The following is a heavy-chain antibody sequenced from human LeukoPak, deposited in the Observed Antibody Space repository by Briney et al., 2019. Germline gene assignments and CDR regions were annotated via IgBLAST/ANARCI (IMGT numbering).Heavy chain of an antibody. CDR1: GFIFSSYA. CDR2: ISGSGGNT. D-gene: IGHD5-18*01. Sequence: GGSLRLSCAASGFIFSSYAMSWVRQTPGKGLEWVSLISGSGGNTYYADSVKSRFTISRDNSKNTLYLQMNSLRAEDTAVYYCAKRIQLWLYFDYWGQGILVTVSS. J-gene: IGHJ4*02. V-gene: IGHV3-23*01. CDR3: AKRIQLWLYFDY.